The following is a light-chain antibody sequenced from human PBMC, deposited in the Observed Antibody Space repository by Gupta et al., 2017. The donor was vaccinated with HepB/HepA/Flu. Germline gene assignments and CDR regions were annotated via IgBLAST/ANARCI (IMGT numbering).Light chain of an antibody. CDR3: QQRSNWPPPT. CDR1: QSVSSY. J-gene: IGKJ4*01. V-gene: IGKV3-11*01. Sequence: EIVLTQSPATLSFSPGERATLSCRASQSVSSYLAWYQQKPGQAPRLLIYDASNRATGIPARFSGSGSGTDFTLTISSLEPEDFAVYYCQQRSNWPPPTFGGGTKVEIK. CDR2: DAS.